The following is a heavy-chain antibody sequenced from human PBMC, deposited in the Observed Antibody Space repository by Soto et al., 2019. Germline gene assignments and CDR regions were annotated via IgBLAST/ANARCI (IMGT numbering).Heavy chain of an antibody. D-gene: IGHD2-15*01. V-gene: IGHV4-38-2*02. Sequence: QVQLQESGPGLVNPSETLSLTCTVSGYSISSGYHWAWIRQPPGKGLEWLGSVHYSGNTYYNPSLKSQLTISVDKSKNQFSLNLSSVTAADTAVYYCARQDRVVAEGRWFDPWGQGTLVTVSS. CDR2: VHYSGNT. CDR3: ARQDRVVAEGRWFDP. J-gene: IGHJ5*02. CDR1: GYSISSGYH.